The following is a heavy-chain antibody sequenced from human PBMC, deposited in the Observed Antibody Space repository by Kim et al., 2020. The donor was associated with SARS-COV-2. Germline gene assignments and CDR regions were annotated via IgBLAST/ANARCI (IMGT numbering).Heavy chain of an antibody. CDR1: GFTFSSYA. J-gene: IGHJ4*02. V-gene: IGHV3-30-3*01. CDR2: ISYDGSNK. D-gene: IGHD6-19*01. Sequence: GGSLRLSCAASGFTFSSYAMHWVRQAPGKGLEWVAVISYDGSNKYYADSVKGRFTISRDNSKNTLYLQMNSLRAEDTAVYYCARAPDQWRRFDYWGQGTLVTVSS. CDR3: ARAPDQWRRFDY.